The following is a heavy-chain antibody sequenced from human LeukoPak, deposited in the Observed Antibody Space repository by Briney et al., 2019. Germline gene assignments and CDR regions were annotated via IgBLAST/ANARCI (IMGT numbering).Heavy chain of an antibody. CDR3: AREEGIDGSGYYYVLGY. Sequence: QTGGSLRLSCAASGFTFSRYWMSWVRQAPGKGLEWVANIKPDGSEKHYVDSVEGRFTISRDNAKNSLYLQMNSLRAEDTAVYYCAREEGIDGSGYYYVLGYWGQGTLVTVSS. D-gene: IGHD3-22*01. V-gene: IGHV3-7*01. CDR1: GFTFSRYW. CDR2: IKPDGSEK. J-gene: IGHJ4*02.